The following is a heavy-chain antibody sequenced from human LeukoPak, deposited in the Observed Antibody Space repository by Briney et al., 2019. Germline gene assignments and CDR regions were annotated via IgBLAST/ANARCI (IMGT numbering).Heavy chain of an antibody. J-gene: IGHJ4*02. CDR1: GYTFTSDY. Sequence: ASVKVSCMPSGYTFTSDYMHWVRQAPRPGREWVGMINPSVGGTSYAQKLQGRVTMTRDMSTSTVYMELSSLRSEDTAVYYCARFHDSSGYYYGGSYFDYWGQGTLVTVSS. D-gene: IGHD3-22*01. V-gene: IGHV1-46*01. CDR3: ARFHDSSGYYYGGSYFDY. CDR2: INPSVGGT.